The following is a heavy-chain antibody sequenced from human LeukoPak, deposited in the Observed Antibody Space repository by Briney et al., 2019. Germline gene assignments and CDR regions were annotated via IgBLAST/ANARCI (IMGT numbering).Heavy chain of an antibody. J-gene: IGHJ4*02. V-gene: IGHV3-33*01. Sequence: PGGSLRLSCAASGFSFSDFGIHWVRQAPGKGLEWVAVLSPHANYEYYADSVQGRFAISRDDSKNTVYLQMNSLRDEEMAVYYCARDWIDRSLDYWGLGTLVTVSS. D-gene: IGHD2-2*03. CDR2: LSPHANYE. CDR3: ARDWIDRSLDY. CDR1: GFSFSDFG.